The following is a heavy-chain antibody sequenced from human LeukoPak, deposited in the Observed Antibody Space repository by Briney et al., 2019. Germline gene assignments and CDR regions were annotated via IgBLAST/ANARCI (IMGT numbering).Heavy chain of an antibody. CDR2: IYPGDSDT. CDR1: GYSFTSYW. V-gene: IGHV5-51*01. CDR3: ARGGGRYCSGGSCYGYKYYFDY. D-gene: IGHD2-15*01. J-gene: IGHJ4*02. Sequence: GESLKISCKGSGYSFTSYWIGWVRQMPGKGLEWMGIIYPGDSDTRYSPSFQGQVTISADKSISTAYLQWSSLKASDTAMYYCARGGGRYCSGGSCYGYKYYFDYWGQGTLVTVSS.